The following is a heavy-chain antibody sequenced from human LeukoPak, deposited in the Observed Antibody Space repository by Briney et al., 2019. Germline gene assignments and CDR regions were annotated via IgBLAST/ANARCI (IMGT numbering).Heavy chain of an antibody. CDR1: GFTFSSYA. J-gene: IGHJ3*02. Sequence: GGSLRLSCAASGFTFSSYAMSWVRQAPGKGLEWVSAISGSGGSTYYADSVKGRFTISRDNSKNTLYLQMNSLRAEDTAVYYCAKDQARQLAVAGTGAFDIWGQGTMVTVSS. CDR3: AKDQARQLAVAGTGAFDI. V-gene: IGHV3-23*01. D-gene: IGHD6-19*01. CDR2: ISGSGGST.